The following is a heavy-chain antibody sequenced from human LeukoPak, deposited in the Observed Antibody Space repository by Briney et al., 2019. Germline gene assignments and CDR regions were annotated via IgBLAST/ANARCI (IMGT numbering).Heavy chain of an antibody. Sequence: ASVKVSCKASGYTFNGFYLHWVRQAPGQGLEWVGWINPNNGDTNYAQKFQGRVTLTRDTSISVAFMELSTLRSPDTAVYYCARGFGAGRFFYFDYWGQGTLVIVSS. V-gene: IGHV1-2*02. CDR2: INPNNGDT. CDR3: ARGFGAGRFFYFDY. D-gene: IGHD3-10*01. CDR1: GYTFNGFY. J-gene: IGHJ4*02.